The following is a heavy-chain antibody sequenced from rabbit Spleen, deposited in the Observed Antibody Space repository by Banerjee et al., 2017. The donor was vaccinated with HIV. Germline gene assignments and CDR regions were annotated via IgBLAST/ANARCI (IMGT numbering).Heavy chain of an antibody. CDR2: IGAGGGST. V-gene: IGHV1S45*01. CDR3: ARDTSSSFSSYGMDL. D-gene: IGHD1-1*01. J-gene: IGHJ6*01. Sequence: QEQLVESGGCLAKPEGSLTFTGTTSGFTVSSNYWICCVRQAPGKGLEWIGCIGAGGGSTAFASWAQGRFTISKTSSTTVTLQMTRLTAADTATYFCARDTSSSFSSYGMDLWGPGTLVTVS. CDR1: GFTVSSNYW.